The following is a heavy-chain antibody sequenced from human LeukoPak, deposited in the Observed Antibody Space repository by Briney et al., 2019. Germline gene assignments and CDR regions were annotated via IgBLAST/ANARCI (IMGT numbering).Heavy chain of an antibody. CDR3: ARDISYCSGGSCYLTIDY. V-gene: IGHV1-46*01. Sequence: ASVKVSCKASGYTFTSYYMHWVRQAPGQGLEWMGIINPSGGSTSYAQKFQGRVTMTRDKSTSTVYMELSSLRSEDTAVYYCARDISYCSGGSCYLTIDYWGQGTLVTVSS. CDR2: INPSGGST. D-gene: IGHD2-15*01. CDR1: GYTFTSYY. J-gene: IGHJ4*02.